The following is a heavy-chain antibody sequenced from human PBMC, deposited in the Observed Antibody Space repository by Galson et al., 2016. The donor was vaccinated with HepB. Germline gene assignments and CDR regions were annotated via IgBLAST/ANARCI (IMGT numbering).Heavy chain of an antibody. CDR2: IWYDGSXK. V-gene: IGHV3-33*01. D-gene: IGHD3-10*01. CDR3: ARDLGGKYGSGSSYTNYHYYGVDV. Sequence: SLXXSCAASGXXFNXXXMHXXXQAXXKGLXWVAVIWYDGSXKFYVDXVKGRFTIYRXNSKNTLFLQMTRLRANDTVVYYCARDLGGKYGSGSSYTNYHYYGVDVWGQGXXVTVSX. CDR1: GXXFNXXX. J-gene: IGHJ6*02.